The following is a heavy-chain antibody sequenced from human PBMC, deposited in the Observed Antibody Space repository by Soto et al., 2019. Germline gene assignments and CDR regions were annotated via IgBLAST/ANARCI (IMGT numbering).Heavy chain of an antibody. V-gene: IGHV3-15*01. J-gene: IGHJ4*02. CDR1: GFTFSNAW. CDR2: IKSKTDGGTT. Sequence: EVQLVESGGGLVKPGGSLRLSCAASGFTFSNAWMSWVRQAPGKGLEWVGRIKSKTDGGTTDYAAPVKGRFTISRDDSKNTLYLQMSSLKTEDTAVYYCTTDLDYYDSSGYPHFDYWGQGTLVTVSS. CDR3: TTDLDYYDSSGYPHFDY. D-gene: IGHD3-22*01.